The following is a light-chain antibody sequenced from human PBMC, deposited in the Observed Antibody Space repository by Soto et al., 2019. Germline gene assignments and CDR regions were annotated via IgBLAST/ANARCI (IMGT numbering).Light chain of an antibody. CDR2: EGS. CDR1: SSDVGSYNH. V-gene: IGLV2-23*01. Sequence: QSALTQPASVSGSPGQSITISCTGTSSDVGSYNHVSWYQQHPGKAPKLMIYEGSKRPSGVSNRFSGSKSGNTASLTISGLQAEDEADYYCCSDAGSLVFGGGTKLTVL. J-gene: IGLJ2*01. CDR3: CSDAGSLV.